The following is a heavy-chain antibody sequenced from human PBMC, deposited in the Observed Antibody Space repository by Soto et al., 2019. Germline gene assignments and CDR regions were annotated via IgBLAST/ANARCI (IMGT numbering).Heavy chain of an antibody. CDR3: ARVLYYGSGSYSPYGMDV. Sequence: QVQLVQSGAEVKKPGSSVKVSCKTSGVSFNNNGIGWVRQAPGHGLEWMRGVSPPFRTSNYARKFQGRIAITADASTGTVNMELSSLTSEDTAQYYCARVLYYGSGSYSPYGMDVWGQGTRVTVSS. CDR1: GVSFNNNG. D-gene: IGHD3-10*01. J-gene: IGHJ6*02. CDR2: VSPPFRTS. V-gene: IGHV1-69*01.